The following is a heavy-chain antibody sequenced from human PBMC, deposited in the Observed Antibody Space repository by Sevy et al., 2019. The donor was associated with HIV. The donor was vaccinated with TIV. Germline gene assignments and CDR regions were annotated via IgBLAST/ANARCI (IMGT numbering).Heavy chain of an antibody. J-gene: IGHJ4*02. Sequence: GGSLRLSCAASGFTFSSYSMNWVRQAPGKGLEWVSSISSSSSYIYYADSVKGRLTISRDNAMNSLYQQMNSLSAEDTVVDYCGRGCCTGGVCSYIGRDFDYWGQQTLVTVSS. V-gene: IGHV3-21*01. CDR2: ISSSSSYI. CDR1: GFTFSSYS. D-gene: IGHD2-8*02. CDR3: GRGCCTGGVCSYIGRDFDY.